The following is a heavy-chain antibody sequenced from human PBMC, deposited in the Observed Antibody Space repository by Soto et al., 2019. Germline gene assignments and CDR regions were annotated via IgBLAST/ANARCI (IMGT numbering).Heavy chain of an antibody. D-gene: IGHD6-19*01. CDR1: GFTVSSYA. CDR2: ISGSGGST. J-gene: IGHJ4*02. V-gene: IGHV3-23*01. CDR3: AKGYSSGGFDY. Sequence: XESLSLSCAVSGFTVSSYAMSWVRQAPGKGLEWVSAISGSGGSTYYADSVKGRFTISRDNSRNTLYLQMNSLRAEDTAVYYCAKGYSSGGFDYWGQGALVTVSS.